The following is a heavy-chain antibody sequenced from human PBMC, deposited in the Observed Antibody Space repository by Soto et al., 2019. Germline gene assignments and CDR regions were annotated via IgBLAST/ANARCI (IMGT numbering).Heavy chain of an antibody. CDR1: GYTFTSYG. CDR2: ISAYNGNT. Sequence: QVQLVQSGAEVKKPGASVKVSCKASGYTFTSYGITWVRQAPGQGLEWMGWISAYNGNTNYAQKLQGRVTMTTDTSTSRAYMELRSLRSDDTAVYYCAGDHFSPLAVGGMDVWGQGTTVTVSS. V-gene: IGHV1-18*01. CDR3: AGDHFSPLAVGGMDV. J-gene: IGHJ6*02.